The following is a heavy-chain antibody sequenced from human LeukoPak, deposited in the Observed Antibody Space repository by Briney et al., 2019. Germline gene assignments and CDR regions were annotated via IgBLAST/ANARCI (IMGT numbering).Heavy chain of an antibody. CDR3: VGWLQSEYYFDY. V-gene: IGHV4-59*08. J-gene: IGHJ4*02. D-gene: IGHD5-24*01. CDR1: GGSISSYY. Sequence: SETLSLTCTVSGGSISSYYWSWIRQPPGKGLEWIGYIYYSGSTNYNPSLKSRVTISVDTSKNQFSLKLSSVTAADTAVYYCVGWLQSEYYFDYWGQGTLVTVSS. CDR2: IYYSGST.